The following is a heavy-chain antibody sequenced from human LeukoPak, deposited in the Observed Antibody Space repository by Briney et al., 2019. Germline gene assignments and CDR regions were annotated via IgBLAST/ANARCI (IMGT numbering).Heavy chain of an antibody. J-gene: IGHJ4*02. CDR3: AKDRRVGTGEYYFDY. V-gene: IGHV3-23*01. CDR2: ISGSGGST. D-gene: IGHD3-10*01. Sequence: PGGSLRLSCAASGFTFSSYAMSWVRQAPGKGLDWVSAISGSGGSTYYADSVKGRFTISRDNSKNTLYLQMNSLRAEDTAVYYCAKDRRVGTGEYYFDYWGQGTLVIVSS. CDR1: GFTFSSYA.